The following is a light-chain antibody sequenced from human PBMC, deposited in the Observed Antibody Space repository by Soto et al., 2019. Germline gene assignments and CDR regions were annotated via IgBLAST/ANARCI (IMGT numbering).Light chain of an antibody. CDR1: QSVSSSP. CDR3: QQFGSAPEYT. J-gene: IGKJ2*01. V-gene: IGKV3-20*01. CDR2: GAS. Sequence: EIVLTQSPGTLSLSPGERATLSCSASQSVSSSPLAWYQQKPGQAPRLLIYGASTTATGIPDRFSGGGSGTDFTLTISRLEQEDFAVYYCQQFGSAPEYTFGQGNKLEGK.